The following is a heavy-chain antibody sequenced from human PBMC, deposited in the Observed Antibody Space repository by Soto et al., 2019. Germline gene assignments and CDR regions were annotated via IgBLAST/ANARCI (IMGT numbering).Heavy chain of an antibody. J-gene: IGHJ6*02. CDR2: ISSSSSYI. V-gene: IGHV3-21*01. CDR1: GLTFSSYS. Sequence: GGSLRLSCAASGLTFSSYSMNWVRPAPGKGLEWVSSISSSSSYIYYADSVKGRFTISRDNAKNSLYLQMNSLRAEATAVYYCARESPPGPPFYYYGMDVWGQGTTVTVSS. D-gene: IGHD7-27*01. CDR3: ARESPPGPPFYYYGMDV.